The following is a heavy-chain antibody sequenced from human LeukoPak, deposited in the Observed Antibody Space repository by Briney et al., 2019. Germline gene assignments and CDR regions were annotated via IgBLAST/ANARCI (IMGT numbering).Heavy chain of an antibody. D-gene: IGHD6-13*01. CDR2: ISNDGSNT. J-gene: IGHJ4*02. V-gene: IGHV3-30*18. Sequence: GGSLRLSCAASGFTFSTYGMHWVRQAPGKGLEWVAVISNDGSNTYYVDSVKGRFTISRDNSKNTLYLQMNSLRAEDTAVYYCAKDRLSHSSSVNVDYWGQGTLVTVSS. CDR1: GFTFSTYG. CDR3: AKDRLSHSSSVNVDY.